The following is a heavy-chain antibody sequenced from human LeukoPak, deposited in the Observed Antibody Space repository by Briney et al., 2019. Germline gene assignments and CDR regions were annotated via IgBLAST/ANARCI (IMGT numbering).Heavy chain of an antibody. CDR2: IYYSGST. CDR1: GGSISNKY. D-gene: IGHD5-18*01. Sequence: PSETLSLTCTVSGGSISNKYWSWIRQPPGKGLEWIGYIYYSGSTYYNPSLKSRVTISVDTSKNQFSLKLSSITAADTAVYYCARVPGYTYGIFDYWGQGTPVTVSS. CDR3: ARVPGYTYGIFDY. J-gene: IGHJ4*02. V-gene: IGHV4-59*12.